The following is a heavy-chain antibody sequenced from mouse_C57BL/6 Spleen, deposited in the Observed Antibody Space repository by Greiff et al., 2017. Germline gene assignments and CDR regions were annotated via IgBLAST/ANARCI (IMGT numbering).Heavy chain of an antibody. CDR1: GYTFTDYE. D-gene: IGHD4-1*01. CDR3: TKLGREGYYFDY. CDR2: IDPETGGT. J-gene: IGHJ2*01. Sequence: VQLQQSGAELVRPGASVTLSCKASGYTFTDYEMHWVKQTPVHGLEWIGAIDPETGGTAYNQKFKGKAILTADKSSSTAYMELRSLTSEDSAVYYCTKLGREGYYFDYWGQGTTLIVSS. V-gene: IGHV1-15*01.